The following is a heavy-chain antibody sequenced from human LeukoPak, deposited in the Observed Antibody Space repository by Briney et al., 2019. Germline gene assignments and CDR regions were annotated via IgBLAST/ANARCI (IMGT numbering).Heavy chain of an antibody. CDR1: GGSISSSSYY. J-gene: IGHJ6*03. V-gene: IGHV4-39*01. CDR3: ARSYSSSGYYHYYMDV. Sequence: SETLSLTCTVSGGSISSSSYYWGWVRQPPGKGLEWIGSIYYSGSTYYNPSLKSRVTISVDTSKSQFSLKLTSVTAADTAVYYCARSYSSSGYYHYYMDVWGKGTTVTVS. D-gene: IGHD6-6*01. CDR2: IYYSGST.